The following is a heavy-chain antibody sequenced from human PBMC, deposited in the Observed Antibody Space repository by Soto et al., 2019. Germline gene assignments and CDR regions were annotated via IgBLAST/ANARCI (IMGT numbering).Heavy chain of an antibody. D-gene: IGHD4-17*01. CDR1: GFTFSSYG. CDR2: ISFDGSNK. Sequence: QVQLVESGGGVVQPGRSLRLSCAASGFTFSSYGMHWVRQAPGKGLEWVAVISFDGSNKYYADSVKGRFTISRDNSKNTLYLQMNSLRSEDTAVYYCAKPSFTVTLNPPHNWGQGALVTVSS. CDR3: AKPSFTVTLNPPHN. J-gene: IGHJ4*02. V-gene: IGHV3-30*18.